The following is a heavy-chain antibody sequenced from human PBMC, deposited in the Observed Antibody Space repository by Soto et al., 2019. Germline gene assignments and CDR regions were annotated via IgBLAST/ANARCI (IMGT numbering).Heavy chain of an antibody. CDR1: GYTFTSYA. CDR2: INAGNGNT. V-gene: IGHV1-3*01. CDR3: ARTVGYYYGMDV. D-gene: IGHD4-17*01. J-gene: IGHJ6*02. Sequence: TSAASVKVSCKASGYTFTSYAMHWVRQAPGQRLEWMGWINAGNGNTKYSQKFQGRVTITRDTSASTAYMELSSLRSEDTAVYYCARTVGYYYGMDVWGQGTTVTVSS.